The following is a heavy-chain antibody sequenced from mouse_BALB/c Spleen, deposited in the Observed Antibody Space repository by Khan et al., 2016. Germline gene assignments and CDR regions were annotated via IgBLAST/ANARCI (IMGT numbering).Heavy chain of an antibody. J-gene: IGHJ3*01. CDR2: INTYTGEP. Sequence: QIQLVQSGPELKKPGETVKISCKASGYTFTNYGMNWVKQAPGKDLKWMGRINTYTGEPTYDDDFKGRFAFSLETSASTAYLQINNLRDEDMATYFCAIWEFPYWGQGTLVTVSA. V-gene: IGHV9-1*02. CDR3: AIWEFPY. CDR1: GYTFTNYG. D-gene: IGHD1-1*02.